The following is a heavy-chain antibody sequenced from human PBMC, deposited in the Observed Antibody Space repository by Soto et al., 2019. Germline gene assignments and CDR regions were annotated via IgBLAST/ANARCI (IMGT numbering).Heavy chain of an antibody. CDR3: ARQVDYYYGMDV. J-gene: IGHJ6*02. D-gene: IGHD2-2*01. CDR1: GGSISSSSYY. V-gene: IGHV4-39*01. Sequence: ASETLSLTCTVSGGSISSSSYYWGWIRQPPGKGLEWIGSIYYSGSTYYNPSLKSRVTISVDTSKNQFSLKLSSVTAADTAVYYCARQVDYYYGMDVWGQGTTVTVS. CDR2: IYYSGST.